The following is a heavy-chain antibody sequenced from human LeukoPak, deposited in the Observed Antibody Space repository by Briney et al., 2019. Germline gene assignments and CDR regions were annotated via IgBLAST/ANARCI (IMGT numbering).Heavy chain of an antibody. CDR1: GGSISSYY. CDR3: ARAPGYGDYAFDY. V-gene: IGHV4-59*01. J-gene: IGHJ4*02. D-gene: IGHD4-17*01. Sequence: PSETLSLTCTVSGGSISSYYWSWIRQPPGKGLEWIGYIYYSGSTNYNPSLKSRVTISVDTSKNQFSLKLSSVTAADTAVYYCARAPGYGDYAFDYWGQGTLVTVSS. CDR2: IYYSGST.